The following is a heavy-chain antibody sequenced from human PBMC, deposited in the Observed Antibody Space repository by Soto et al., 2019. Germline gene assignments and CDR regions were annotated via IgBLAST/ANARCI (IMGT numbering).Heavy chain of an antibody. CDR1: GGSMSEYF. J-gene: IGHJ4*02. D-gene: IGHD3-10*01. CDR2: IYYLGST. V-gene: IGHV4-59*01. CDR3: ARDGYDGSGSPYPAY. Sequence: SETLSLTCSVSGGSMSEYFWSWIRQSPGKGLEWIGYIYYLGSTDYNPSLKSRITISVDTSKRQFSLRLTSVTAADTAVYYCARDGYDGSGSPYPAYWGPGTQVTVSS.